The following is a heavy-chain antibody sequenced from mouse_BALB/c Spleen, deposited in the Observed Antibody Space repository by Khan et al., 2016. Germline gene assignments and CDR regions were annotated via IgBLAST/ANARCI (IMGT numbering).Heavy chain of an antibody. CDR2: ISYSGTT. CDR3: ARCVRRVGMDY. V-gene: IGHV3-2*02. CDR1: GYSVTSDYA. D-gene: IGHD2-14*01. J-gene: IGHJ4*01. Sequence: EVQLQESGPGLVKPSQSLSLTCTVTGYSVTSDYAWNWIRQFPGNLLEWMGYISYSGTTSYNPSLKSRISITRDTSKSPFFLQFNSVTTEDSATSSCARCVRRVGMDYWGQGTSVTVSS.